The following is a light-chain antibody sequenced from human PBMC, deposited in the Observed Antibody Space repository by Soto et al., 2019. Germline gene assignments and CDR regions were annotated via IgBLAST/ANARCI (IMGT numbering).Light chain of an antibody. J-gene: IGKJ5*01. CDR2: DAS. CDR3: QQYDSYSYT. CDR1: QSISRW. V-gene: IGKV1-5*01. Sequence: DIQMTQSPSTLSASVVDRVTITCRASQSISRWLAWYRQKPGKAPKLLIFDASSLGSGVPSRFSGSGSGTEFTLTISSLQPDDFATYYCQQYDSYSYTFGQGTRLEI.